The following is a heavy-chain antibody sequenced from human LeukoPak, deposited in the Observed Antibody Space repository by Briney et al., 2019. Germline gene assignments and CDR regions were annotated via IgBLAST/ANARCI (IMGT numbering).Heavy chain of an antibody. V-gene: IGHV4-59*11. Sequence: PSETLSLTCTVSGGSISSHYWSWIRQPPGKGLEWIGYIYYSGSTNYNPSLKSRVTISVDTSKNQFSLKLSSVTAADTAVYYCARDNSGPLDYWGQGTLVTVYS. D-gene: IGHD2-15*01. CDR3: ARDNSGPLDY. CDR1: GGSISSHY. CDR2: IYYSGST. J-gene: IGHJ4*02.